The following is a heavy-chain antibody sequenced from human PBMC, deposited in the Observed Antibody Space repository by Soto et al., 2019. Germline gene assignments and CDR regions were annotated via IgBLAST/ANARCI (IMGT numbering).Heavy chain of an antibody. CDR1: GYTFTSYG. V-gene: IGHV1-18*01. CDR2: ISAYNGNT. J-gene: IGHJ4*02. D-gene: IGHD6-13*01. CDR3: ASWGPALHSSSRGGIYFDY. Sequence: QVQLVQSGAEVKKPGASVKVSCKASGYTFTSYGISWVRQAPGQGLEWMGWISAYNGNTNYAQKLQGRVTMTTDISTSTAYMELRSLRSDDTAVYYCASWGPALHSSSRGGIYFDYWGQGTLVTVSS.